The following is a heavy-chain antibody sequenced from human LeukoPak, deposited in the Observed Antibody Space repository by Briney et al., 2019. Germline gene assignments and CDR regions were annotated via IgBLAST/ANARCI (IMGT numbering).Heavy chain of an antibody. CDR2: ISSSGKSV. D-gene: IGHD3-3*02. CDR1: GLTLSDYY. V-gene: IGHV3-11*04. CDR3: AGFYHFWSGYSHFSNDRTTDFYFDY. J-gene: IGHJ4*02. Sequence: GGSLRLSCAASGLTLSDYYMRWIRQTPGKGLEWVSYISSSGKSVDYTDTVKGRFTISRDNAKNSLYLQMNNLRAEDTAVYYCAGFYHFWSGYSHFSNDRTTDFYFDYWGLGTLVTVSS.